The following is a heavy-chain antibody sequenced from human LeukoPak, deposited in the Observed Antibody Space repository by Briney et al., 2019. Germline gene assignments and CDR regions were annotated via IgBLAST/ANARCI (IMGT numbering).Heavy chain of an antibody. J-gene: IGHJ4*02. CDR3: AKDRRGYSYGSDY. V-gene: IGHV3-30*18. CDR2: ISYDGSDK. Sequence: GGSLRLSCAASGFTFSSYGLHWVRQAPGKGLEWVAVISYDGSDKYYADSVKGRFTISRDNSKNTLYLQMNSLRSEDTAVCYCAKDRRGYSYGSDYWGQGTLVIVSS. D-gene: IGHD5-18*01. CDR1: GFTFSSYG.